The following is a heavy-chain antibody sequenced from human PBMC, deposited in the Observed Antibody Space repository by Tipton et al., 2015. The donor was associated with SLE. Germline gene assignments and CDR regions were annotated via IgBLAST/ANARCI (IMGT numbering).Heavy chain of an antibody. CDR3: ARRGSDGWYHFYYFDY. CDR2: INHSGTA. V-gene: IGHV4-34*01. J-gene: IGHJ4*02. Sequence: LRLSCAVYGGSFSGYYWSWVRQPPGKGLEWIGEINHSGTANYNPSLKSRVTISVGASKDQFSLRLNSVTAADTAMYYCARRGSDGWYHFYYFDYWGQGTLVTVSS. D-gene: IGHD6-19*01. CDR1: GGSFSGYY.